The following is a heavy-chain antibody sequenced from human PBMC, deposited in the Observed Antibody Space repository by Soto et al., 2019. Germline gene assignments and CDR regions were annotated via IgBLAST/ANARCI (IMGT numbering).Heavy chain of an antibody. J-gene: IGHJ4*02. CDR3: ARDLGYYDSSGYFDY. CDR2: ISGSGGST. Sequence: QTGGSLRLSCAASGFTFSSYAMSWARQAPGKGLEWVSAISGSGGSTYYADSVKGRFTISRDNSKNTLYLQMNSLRAEDTAVYYCARDLGYYDSSGYFDYWGQGTPVTVSS. V-gene: IGHV3-23*01. CDR1: GFTFSSYA. D-gene: IGHD3-22*01.